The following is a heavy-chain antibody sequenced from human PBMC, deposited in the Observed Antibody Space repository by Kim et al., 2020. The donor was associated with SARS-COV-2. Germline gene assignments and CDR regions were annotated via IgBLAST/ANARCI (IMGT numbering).Heavy chain of an antibody. Sequence: QGRVTITADKSTSTAYMELSSLRSEDTAVYYCASINCSGGSCYLEPYFDYWGQGTLVTVSS. J-gene: IGHJ4*02. V-gene: IGHV1-69*02. D-gene: IGHD2-15*01. CDR3: ASINCSGGSCYLEPYFDY.